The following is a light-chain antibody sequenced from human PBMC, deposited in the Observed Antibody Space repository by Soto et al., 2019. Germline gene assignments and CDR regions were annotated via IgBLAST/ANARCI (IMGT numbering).Light chain of an antibody. CDR1: SSDIGSYNL. Sequence: QSALTQPASVSGSPGQSITISCTGTSSDIGSYNLVSWYQQHPGKAPKLVISEVSKRPLGLSNRFSGSKSGNTASLTISGLQAEDEADYYCCSYAGSKVFGGGTKVTVL. V-gene: IGLV2-23*02. CDR3: CSYAGSKV. J-gene: IGLJ2*01. CDR2: EVS.